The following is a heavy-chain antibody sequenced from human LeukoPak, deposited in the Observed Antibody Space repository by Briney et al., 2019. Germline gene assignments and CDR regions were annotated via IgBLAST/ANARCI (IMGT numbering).Heavy chain of an antibody. Sequence: SETLSLTCTVSGGSISSSSYYWGWIRQPPGKGLEWIGSIYYSGSTYYNPSPKSRVTISVDTSKNQFSLKLSSVTAADTAVYYCARLTAITIPDPWGQGTLVTVSS. CDR3: ARLTAITIPDP. J-gene: IGHJ5*02. D-gene: IGHD3-9*01. V-gene: IGHV4-39*01. CDR1: GGSISSSSYY. CDR2: IYYSGST.